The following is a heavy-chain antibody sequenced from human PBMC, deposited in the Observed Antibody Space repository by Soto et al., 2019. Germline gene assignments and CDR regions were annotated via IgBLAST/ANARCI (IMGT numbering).Heavy chain of an antibody. J-gene: IGHJ4*02. CDR3: ASGIQLWLRRINNGYSG. CDR1: GGTFSTYA. Sequence: QVQLVQSGAEVKKPESSVKVSCKAPGGTFSTYAISWVRQAPGQGLEWMGGIIPMFGTANYAQRFQDRVTRTADESTSTVYRELSRLRSEDTAVYFCASGIQLWLRRINNGYSGWGQGTLVTVSS. D-gene: IGHD5-18*01. V-gene: IGHV1-69*12. CDR2: IIPMFGTA.